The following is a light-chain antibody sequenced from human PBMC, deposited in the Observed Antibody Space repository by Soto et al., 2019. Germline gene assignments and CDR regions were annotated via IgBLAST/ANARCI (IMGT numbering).Light chain of an antibody. CDR2: DAS. Sequence: DIQMTQSPCSLSASVGERVTVTGVASHTIVSVLSWYQQKPGRAPKLLIFDASSLESGVPSRFSGNGSGTEFTLTISGLQPDDFASYYCQQYNSYSGMFGQGTKVDIK. CDR3: QQYNSYSGM. CDR1: HTIVSV. J-gene: IGKJ1*01. V-gene: IGKV1-5*01.